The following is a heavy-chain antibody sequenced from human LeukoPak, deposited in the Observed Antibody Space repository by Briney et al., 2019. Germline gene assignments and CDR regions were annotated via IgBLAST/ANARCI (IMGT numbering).Heavy chain of an antibody. Sequence: PGGSLRLSCAASGFTFSSYEMNWVRQAPGKGLEWVPYISSIGSTIYYADSVKGRFTISRDNAKNSLYLQMNSLRAEDTAVYYCAELGITMIGGVWGKGATVTISS. V-gene: IGHV3-48*03. CDR3: AELGITMIGGV. D-gene: IGHD3-10*02. J-gene: IGHJ6*04. CDR1: GFTFSSYE. CDR2: ISSIGSTI.